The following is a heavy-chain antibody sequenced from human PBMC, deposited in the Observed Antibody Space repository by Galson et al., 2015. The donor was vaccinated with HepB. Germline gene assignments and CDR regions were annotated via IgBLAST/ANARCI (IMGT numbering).Heavy chain of an antibody. D-gene: IGHD3-3*01. Sequence: QSGAEVKKPGESLRISCRGSGYTFTSYWITWVRQMPGKGLEWMGRIDPSDSRTNFSPSFEGHVTISADRSISTAYLQWSSLKASDTAMYYCARIPDFYAFEVEYAFDIWGQGTMVTVSS. CDR3: ARIPDFYAFEVEYAFDI. CDR2: IDPSDSRT. V-gene: IGHV5-10-1*01. J-gene: IGHJ3*02. CDR1: GYTFTSYW.